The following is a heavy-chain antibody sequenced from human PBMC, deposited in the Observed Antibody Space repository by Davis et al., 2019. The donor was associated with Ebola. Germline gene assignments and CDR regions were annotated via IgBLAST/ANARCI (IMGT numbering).Heavy chain of an antibody. CDR2: IYYSGST. D-gene: IGHD2-15*01. Sequence: SETLSLTCNVSGGSISSRSYYWGWIRQPPGKGLEWIGNIYYSGSTYYNPSLKSRVTISVDTSKNQFSLRLRSVTAADTAVYYCARYCSGGSCYYEGLDYWGQGTLVTVSS. V-gene: IGHV4-39*07. J-gene: IGHJ4*02. CDR3: ARYCSGGSCYYEGLDY. CDR1: GGSISSRSYY.